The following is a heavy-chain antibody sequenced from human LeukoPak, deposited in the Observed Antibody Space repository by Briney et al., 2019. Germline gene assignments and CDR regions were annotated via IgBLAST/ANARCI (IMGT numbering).Heavy chain of an antibody. Sequence: PGGSLRLSCAASGFTFSSYAMSWVRQAPGKGLEWVSAISGSGGSTYYADSVKGRFTISRDNSKNTLYLQMNSLRAEDTAVYYCAKCLGYYYGSGSSLWGQGTLVTVSS. D-gene: IGHD3-10*01. CDR3: AKCLGYYYGSGSSL. CDR2: ISGSGGST. J-gene: IGHJ4*02. V-gene: IGHV3-23*01. CDR1: GFTFSSYA.